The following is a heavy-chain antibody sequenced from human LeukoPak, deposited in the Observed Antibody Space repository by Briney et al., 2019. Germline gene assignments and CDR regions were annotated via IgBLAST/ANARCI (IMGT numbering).Heavy chain of an antibody. CDR2: ISGSGGST. CDR3: AKDLGSGYCSSTSCPLGPLTLMNRYFDY. J-gene: IGHJ4*02. CDR1: GFTFSSYA. Sequence: PGGSLRLPWAASGFTFSSYAMSWVRQAPGKGLEWVSAISGSGGSTYYADSVKGRFTISRDNSKNTLYLQMNSLRAEDTAVYYCAKDLGSGYCSSTSCPLGPLTLMNRYFDYWGQGTLVTVSS. V-gene: IGHV3-23*01. D-gene: IGHD2-2*01.